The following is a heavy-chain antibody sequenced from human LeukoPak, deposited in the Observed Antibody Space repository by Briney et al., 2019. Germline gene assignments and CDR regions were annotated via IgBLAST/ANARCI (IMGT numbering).Heavy chain of an antibody. J-gene: IGHJ4*02. D-gene: IGHD3/OR15-3a*01. CDR2: INPDGSQK. CDR1: GFGFSGSW. CDR3: AAWTDRGFNS. Sequence: PGGSLRLSCAASGFGFSGSWMNWVRQAPGKGLEWVANINPDGSQKRFVDSVMGRFTMSRDNAKNSLYLQMNSLRVEDTAVFYCAAWTDRGFNSWGQGTLVTVSS. V-gene: IGHV3-7*01.